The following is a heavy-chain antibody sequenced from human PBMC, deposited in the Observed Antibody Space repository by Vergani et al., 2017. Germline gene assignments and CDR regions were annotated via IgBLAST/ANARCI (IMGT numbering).Heavy chain of an antibody. CDR2: SIPIFGTA. CDR3: AGERMVGGGIIGGVDY. Sequence: QVQLVQSGAEVKKPGSSVKVPCKASGGTFTSYAISWVRQATGQGLEWMGWSIPIFGTANYAQKSQGRDTITADKSTRTAYMELSSLRSEGTAVYYCAGERMVGGGIIGGVDYWGQGTLVTVSS. V-gene: IGHV1-69*06. CDR1: GGTFTSYA. D-gene: IGHD3-10*01. J-gene: IGHJ4*02.